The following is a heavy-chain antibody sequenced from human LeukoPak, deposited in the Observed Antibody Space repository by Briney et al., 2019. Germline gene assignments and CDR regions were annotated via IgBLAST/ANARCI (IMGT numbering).Heavy chain of an antibody. V-gene: IGHV3-23*01. D-gene: IGHD3-16*01. CDR3: ARGITTHDY. J-gene: IGHJ4*02. CDR1: GFTFSSYV. CDR2: IIGSGGST. Sequence: GGSLRLSCAASGFTFSSYVMTWVRQAPGKGLEWVSAIIGSGGSTYYADSVKGRFTISRDNSKNTLYLQMNSLRADDTAIYYCARGITTHDYWGQGTLVTVSS.